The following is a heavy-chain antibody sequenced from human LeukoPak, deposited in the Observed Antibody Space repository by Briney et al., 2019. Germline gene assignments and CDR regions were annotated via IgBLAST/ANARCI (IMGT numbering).Heavy chain of an antibody. CDR3: ATSRVIVNGYYRHAFDV. CDR1: GYTFTGYY. V-gene: IGHV1-2*02. D-gene: IGHD3-9*01. J-gene: IGHJ3*01. Sequence: ASVKVSCKASGYTFTGYYMHWVRQAPGQGLEWMGWINPNSGGTNYAQKFQGGVTMTRDTSISTAYMELSRLTSEDTALYYCATSRVIVNGYYRHAFDVWGQGTMVTVSS. CDR2: INPNSGGT.